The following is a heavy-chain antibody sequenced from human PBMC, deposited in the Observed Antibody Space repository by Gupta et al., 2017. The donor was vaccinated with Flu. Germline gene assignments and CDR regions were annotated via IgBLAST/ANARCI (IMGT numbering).Heavy chain of an antibody. J-gene: IGHJ4*02. CDR2: INPSGGST. CDR3: ARDLRSIAARPEGDY. D-gene: IGHD6-6*01. V-gene: IGHV1-46*01. CDR1: GYTFTSYY. Sequence: QVQLVQSGAEVKKPGASVKVSCKASGYTFTSYYMHWVRQAPGQGLEWMGIINPSGGSTSYAQKFQGRVTMTRDTSTSTVYMELSSLRSEDTAVYYCARDLRSIAARPEGDYWGQGTLVTVSS.